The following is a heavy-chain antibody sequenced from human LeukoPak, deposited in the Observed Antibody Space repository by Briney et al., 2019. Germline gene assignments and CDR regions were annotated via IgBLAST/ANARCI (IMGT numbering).Heavy chain of an antibody. CDR1: GYTFTSYD. CDR2: MSPNSGNT. D-gene: IGHD3-10*01. CDR3: ARGRITMVRGVRRDYYMDV. Sequence: ASVKVSCKASGYTFTSYDINWVRQATGQGLEWMGWMSPNSGNTGYAQKFQGRVTITRNTSISTAYMELSSLRSEDTAVYYCARGRITMVRGVRRDYYMDVWGKGTTVTISS. V-gene: IGHV1-8*03. J-gene: IGHJ6*03.